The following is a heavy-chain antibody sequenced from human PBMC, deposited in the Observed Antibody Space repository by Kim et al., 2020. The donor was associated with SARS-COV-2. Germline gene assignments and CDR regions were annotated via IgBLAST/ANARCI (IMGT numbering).Heavy chain of an antibody. J-gene: IGHJ5*02. CDR1: GGSISSGGYY. CDR3: ARRGPTTVTSGNWFDP. D-gene: IGHD4-17*01. Sequence: SETLSLTCTVSGGSISSGGYYWRWIRQHPGKGLEWIGYIYYSGSTYYNPSLKSRVTISVDTSKNQFSLKLSSVTAADTAVYYCARRGPTTVTSGNWFDPWGQGTLVTVSS. V-gene: IGHV4-31*03. CDR2: IYYSGST.